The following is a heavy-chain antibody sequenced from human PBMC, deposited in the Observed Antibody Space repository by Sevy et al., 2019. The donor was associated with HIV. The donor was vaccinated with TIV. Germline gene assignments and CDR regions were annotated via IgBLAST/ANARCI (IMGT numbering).Heavy chain of an antibody. CDR2: IKQDGSEK. CDR1: GFTFSSYW. CDR3: ASLDYSYYYYYGMDV. D-gene: IGHD4-4*01. J-gene: IGHJ6*02. Sequence: GVSLRLSCAASGFTFSSYWMSWVRQAPGKGLEWVANIKQDGSEKYYVDSVKGRFTISRDNAKNSLYLQMNSLRAEDTAVYYCASLDYSYYYYYGMDVWGQGTTVTVSS. V-gene: IGHV3-7*01.